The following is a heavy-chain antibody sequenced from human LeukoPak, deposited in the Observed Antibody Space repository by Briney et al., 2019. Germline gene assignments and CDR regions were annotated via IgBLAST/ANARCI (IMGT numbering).Heavy chain of an antibody. CDR1: GYTFTSYD. Sequence: ASVKVSCKASGYTFTSYDINWVRQATGQGLEWMGWMNPNSGNTGYAQKFQGRVTMTRNTSISTAYMELSSLRSEDTALYYCARTTKLTADAFDIWGQGTMVTVSS. CDR2: MNPNSGNT. V-gene: IGHV1-8*01. J-gene: IGHJ3*02. CDR3: ARTTKLTADAFDI. D-gene: IGHD4/OR15-4a*01.